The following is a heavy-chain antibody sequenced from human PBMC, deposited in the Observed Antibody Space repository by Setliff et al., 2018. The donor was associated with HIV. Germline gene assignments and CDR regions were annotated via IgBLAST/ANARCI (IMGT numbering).Heavy chain of an antibody. Sequence: GGSLRLSCAVSGFTFSSHWMVWIRQAPGEGLEWVATIKQDGSQKFYVDSVKGRFTISRDNVKNSLFLQMNSLRVGDTAVYYCARGRWRLLHYYFDYWGQGTLVTVSS. CDR2: IKQDGSQK. J-gene: IGHJ4*02. CDR3: ARGRWRLLHYYFDY. D-gene: IGHD2-15*01. CDR1: GFTFSSHW. V-gene: IGHV3-7*01.